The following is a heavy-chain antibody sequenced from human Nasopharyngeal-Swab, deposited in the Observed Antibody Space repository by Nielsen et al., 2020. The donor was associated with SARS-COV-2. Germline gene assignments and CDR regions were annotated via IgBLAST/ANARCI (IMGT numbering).Heavy chain of an antibody. CDR1: GGSISSSSYY. V-gene: IGHV4-39*01. Sequence: SEALSLTCTVSGGSISSSSYYWGWIRQPPGKGPEWIGSIYYSGSTHYNPSLKSRVTISVDTSKNQFSLKLSSVTAADTAVYYCARRRYSSSWSWYFDYWGQGTLVTVSS. CDR3: ARRRYSSSWSWYFDY. J-gene: IGHJ4*02. D-gene: IGHD6-13*01. CDR2: IYYSGST.